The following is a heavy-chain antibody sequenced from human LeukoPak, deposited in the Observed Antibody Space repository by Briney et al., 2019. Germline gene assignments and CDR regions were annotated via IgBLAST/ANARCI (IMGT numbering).Heavy chain of an antibody. CDR3: AKALGAFTIFGVAPWEKYFDY. CDR1: GFTFSSYA. D-gene: IGHD3-3*01. J-gene: IGHJ4*02. Sequence: GGSLRLSCAASGFTFSSYAMSWVRQAPGKGLEWVSAISGSGGSTYYADSVKGRFTISRDNSKNTLYLQMNSLRAEDTAVYYCAKALGAFTIFGVAPWEKYFDYWGQGTLVTVSS. V-gene: IGHV3-23*01. CDR2: ISGSGGST.